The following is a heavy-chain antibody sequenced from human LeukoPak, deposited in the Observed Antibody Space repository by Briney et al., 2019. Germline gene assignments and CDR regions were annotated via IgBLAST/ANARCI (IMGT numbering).Heavy chain of an antibody. V-gene: IGHV5-51*01. CDR1: GYSFTTYW. J-gene: IGHJ4*02. D-gene: IGHD5-12*01. Sequence: GESLEISFKGSGYSFTTYWLAWVRQMPGKGPEWVGIIYPGDSDIRYSPSFQGQVTISVDKSISTAYLQWSSLKASDTAMYYCARRAYSGYEFDYWGQGTLVTVSS. CDR3: ARRAYSGYEFDY. CDR2: IYPGDSDI.